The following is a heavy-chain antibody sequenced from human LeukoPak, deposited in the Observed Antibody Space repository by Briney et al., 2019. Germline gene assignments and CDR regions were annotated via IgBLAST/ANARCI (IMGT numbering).Heavy chain of an antibody. J-gene: IGHJ4*02. CDR2: IYSGGST. CDR1: GFTYSNYA. CDR3: ARDPIQTYYYDSSGYFDY. Sequence: GGSLRLSCEASGFTYSNYAMNWVRQAPGKGLEWVSVIYSGGSTYYADSVKGRFTISRDNSKNTLYLQMNSLRAEDTAVYYCARDPIQTYYYDSSGYFDYWGQGTLVTVSS. V-gene: IGHV3-66*01. D-gene: IGHD3-22*01.